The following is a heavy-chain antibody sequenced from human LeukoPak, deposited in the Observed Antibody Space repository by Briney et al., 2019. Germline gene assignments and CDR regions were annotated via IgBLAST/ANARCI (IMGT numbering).Heavy chain of an antibody. CDR3: ARDSRPVAGIGRSTDFDY. V-gene: IGHV1-46*01. Sequence: GASVKVSCKASGYTFTSYYMHWVRQAPGQGLEWMGIINPSGGSTSYAQKLQGRVTMTTDTSTSTAYMELRSLRSDDTAVYYCARDSRPVAGIGRSTDFDYWGQGTLVTVSS. CDR2: INPSGGST. J-gene: IGHJ4*02. D-gene: IGHD6-19*01. CDR1: GYTFTSYY.